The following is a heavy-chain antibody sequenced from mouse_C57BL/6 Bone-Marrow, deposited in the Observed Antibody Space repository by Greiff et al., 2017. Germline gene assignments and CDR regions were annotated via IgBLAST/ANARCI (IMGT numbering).Heavy chain of an antibody. CDR1: GYTFTDYY. J-gene: IGHJ4*01. CDR2: INPNNGGT. CDR3: ARTGDYDLAMDY. Sequence: VQLQQSGPELVKPGASVKISCKASGYTFTDYYMNWVKQSPGKSLEWIGDINPNNGGTSYNQKFKGKATLTVDKSSSTAYMELRSLTSEDSAVXYCARTGDYDLAMDYWGQGTSVTVSS. V-gene: IGHV1-26*01. D-gene: IGHD2-4*01.